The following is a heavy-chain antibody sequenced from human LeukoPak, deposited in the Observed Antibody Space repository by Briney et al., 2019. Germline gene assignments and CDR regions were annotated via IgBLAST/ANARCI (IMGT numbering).Heavy chain of an antibody. V-gene: IGHV4-39*02. Sequence: SETLSLTCTVSGGTISGSSYYWGWIRQPPGKGLEWIGSIDDSGSTYYNPSLKSRVTISVDTSKNHFSLKLSSVTAADTAVYYCTRREGYCSNGICYIFYDYWGQGTLVTVSS. D-gene: IGHD2-8*01. J-gene: IGHJ4*02. CDR2: IDDSGST. CDR1: GGTISGSSYY. CDR3: TRREGYCSNGICYIFYDY.